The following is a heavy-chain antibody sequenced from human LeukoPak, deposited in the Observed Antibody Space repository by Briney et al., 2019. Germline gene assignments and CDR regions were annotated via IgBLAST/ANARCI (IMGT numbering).Heavy chain of an antibody. CDR1: GGSISSYY. D-gene: IGHD3-22*01. CDR3: ARATYYDSSGYPIDY. CDR2: IYYSGST. Sequence: SETLSLTCTVSGGSISSYYWSWIRQPPGKGLEWIGYIYYSGSTNYNPSLKSRVTISVDTSKNQFSLKLSSVTAADTAVYYCARATYYDSSGYPIDYWGQGTLVTVSS. J-gene: IGHJ4*02. V-gene: IGHV4-59*01.